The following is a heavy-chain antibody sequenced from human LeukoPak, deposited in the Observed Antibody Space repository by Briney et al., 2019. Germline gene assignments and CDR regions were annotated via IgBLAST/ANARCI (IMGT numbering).Heavy chain of an antibody. D-gene: IGHD2-2*01. CDR1: GGSISSYY. CDR2: IYYSGST. J-gene: IGHJ4*02. V-gene: IGHV4-59*08. Sequence: SETLSLICSVSGGSISSYYWSWIRQPPGKGLEWIGYIYYSGSTNYNPSLKSRVTISVDTSKNQFSLKLTSVTAADTAVYYCARLGIGVVPTAMLGDYYFDYWGQGTLVTVSS. CDR3: ARLGIGVVPTAMLGDYYFDY.